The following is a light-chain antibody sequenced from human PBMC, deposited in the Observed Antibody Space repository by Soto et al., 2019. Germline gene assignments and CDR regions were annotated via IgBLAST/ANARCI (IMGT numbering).Light chain of an antibody. V-gene: IGKV3-11*01. CDR2: DAS. CDR3: QQRSNWPLT. CDR1: QSVSSY. Sequence: EIVLTQSPATLSLSPVERATLSCRASQSVSSYLVWYQQKPGQAPRLLIYDASNRATGIPARFSGSGSGTDFTLTISSLQPEDFAVYYCQQRSNWPLTFGHGTKVDIK. J-gene: IGKJ1*01.